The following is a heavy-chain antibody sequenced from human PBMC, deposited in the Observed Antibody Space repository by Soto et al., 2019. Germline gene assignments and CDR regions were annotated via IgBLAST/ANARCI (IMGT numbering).Heavy chain of an antibody. D-gene: IGHD3-22*01. Sequence: SETLSLTCAVSGGSISSGGYSWSWIRQPPGKGLEWIGYIYHSGSTYYNPSPQSRVTMSVDRSRNQFSLKLNSVTAADTAVYYCARVRREYDNSGPVDYWGQGTLVTVSS. CDR3: ARVRREYDNSGPVDY. CDR1: GGSISSGGYS. V-gene: IGHV4-30-2*01. J-gene: IGHJ4*02. CDR2: IYHSGST.